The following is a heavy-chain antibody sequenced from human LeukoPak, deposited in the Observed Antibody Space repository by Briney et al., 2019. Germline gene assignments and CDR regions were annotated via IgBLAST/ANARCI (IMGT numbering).Heavy chain of an antibody. J-gene: IGHJ4*02. Sequence: PGGSLRLSCAVSGFTFRTYWMSWVRQAPGKGLEWVANIKQDGSEKYYVDSVKGRFTISRDNAKNSLYLQMNSLRAEDTAMYYCARDSAGNDYWGQGTLVTVSS. D-gene: IGHD6-13*01. V-gene: IGHV3-7*01. CDR1: GFTFRTYW. CDR3: ARDSAGNDY. CDR2: IKQDGSEK.